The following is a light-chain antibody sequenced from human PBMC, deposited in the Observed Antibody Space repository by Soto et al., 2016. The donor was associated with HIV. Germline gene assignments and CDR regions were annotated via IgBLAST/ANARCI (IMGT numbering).Light chain of an antibody. CDR2: YAS. V-gene: IGKV1-33*01. J-gene: IGKJ2*03. CDR1: QDISNS. Sequence: DVQMTQSPSSLSASVGDRVTITCQASQDISNSLNWYQQKPGKAPKLLIYYASNLQTGAPSRFSGSGSGTDFTFTISSLQPEDFARYYCQQYDNLPYSFGQGTKLEIK. CDR3: QQYDNLPYS.